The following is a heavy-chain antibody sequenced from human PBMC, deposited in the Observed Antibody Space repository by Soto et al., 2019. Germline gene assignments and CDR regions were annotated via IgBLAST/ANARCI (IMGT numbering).Heavy chain of an antibody. V-gene: IGHV4-61*01. Sequence: SETLSLTCTVSGGSVNRGSYYWSWIRQPPGKGLEWIGYVSSTGRAKYNPSLTSRVTISADTSRNQFSLMLTSVTAADTGVYYCARDYEFFAHWGQGTLVTVSS. D-gene: IGHD3-16*01. J-gene: IGHJ4*02. CDR2: VSSTGRA. CDR3: ARDYEFFAH. CDR1: GGSVNRGSYY.